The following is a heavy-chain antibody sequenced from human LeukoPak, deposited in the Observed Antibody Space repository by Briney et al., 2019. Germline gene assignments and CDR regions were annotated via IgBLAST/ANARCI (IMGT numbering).Heavy chain of an antibody. CDR2: ISDSGGST. J-gene: IGHJ4*02. CDR3: AKRRWLGGIGVADPFDY. V-gene: IGHV3-23*01. Sequence: PGGFLRLSCSASGFTFTSYAMSWVRQGPGKGLEWVSVISDSGGSTYYADSVKGRFTISRDNSKNTLYLQMNSLRADDTAVYYCAKRRWLGGIGVADPFDYWGQGTLVTPSA. CDR1: GFTFTSYA. D-gene: IGHD6-19*01.